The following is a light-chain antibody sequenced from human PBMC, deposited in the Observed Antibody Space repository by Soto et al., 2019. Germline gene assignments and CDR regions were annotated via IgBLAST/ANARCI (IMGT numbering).Light chain of an antibody. V-gene: IGLV3-21*02. CDR2: DDS. J-gene: IGLJ2*01. Sequence: SYELTQPPSVSVAPGQTARITCGGNNIGSKSVHWYQQKPGQAPVLVVYDDSDRPSGIPERFSGSNSGNTATLTISRVEVGDEADYYCQVWDSSSDHPEVFGGGTKLTVL. CDR3: QVWDSSSDHPEV. CDR1: NIGSKS.